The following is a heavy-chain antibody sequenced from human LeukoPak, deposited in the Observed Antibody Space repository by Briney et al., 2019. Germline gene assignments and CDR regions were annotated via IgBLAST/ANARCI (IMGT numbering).Heavy chain of an antibody. V-gene: IGHV1-2*02. CDR3: ARAARHSVLEADFDY. CDR1: GYTFTGYY. J-gene: IGHJ4*02. D-gene: IGHD2-8*02. CDR2: INPKSGGT. Sequence: ASVTVSCKASGYTFTGYYMHWVRQAPGQGLEWMGWINPKSGGTNYAQKFQGRVTMTRDTSISTAYMELSRLRSDDTAVYYCARAARHSVLEADFDYWGQGTLGTVSS.